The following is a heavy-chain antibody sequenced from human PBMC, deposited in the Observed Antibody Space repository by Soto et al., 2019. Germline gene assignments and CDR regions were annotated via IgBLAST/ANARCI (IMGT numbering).Heavy chain of an antibody. CDR3: ARGSYDFWSGYYHAHFDY. J-gene: IGHJ4*02. V-gene: IGHV4-31*03. D-gene: IGHD3-3*01. CDR2: IYYSGST. Sequence: SETLSLTCTVSGGSISSGGYYWSWIRQDPGKGLEWIGYIYYSGSTYYNPSLKSRVTISVDTSKNQFSLKLSSVTAADTAVYYCARGSYDFWSGYYHAHFDYWGQGTLVTVSS. CDR1: GGSISSGGYY.